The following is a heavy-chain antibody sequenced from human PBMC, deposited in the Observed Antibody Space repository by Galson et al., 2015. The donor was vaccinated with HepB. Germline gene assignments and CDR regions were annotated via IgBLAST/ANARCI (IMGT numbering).Heavy chain of an antibody. CDR1: GFTFSNAW. V-gene: IGHV3-15*07. Sequence: LRLSCAASGFTFSNAWMNWVRQAPGKGLEWVGRIKSKTDGGTTDYAAPVKGRFTISRDDSKNTLYLQMNSLKTEDTAVYYCTTYYDFWSGTTKNYYYYYMDVWGKGTTVTVSS. D-gene: IGHD3-3*01. CDR2: IKSKTDGGTT. CDR3: TTYYDFWSGTTKNYYYYYMDV. J-gene: IGHJ6*03.